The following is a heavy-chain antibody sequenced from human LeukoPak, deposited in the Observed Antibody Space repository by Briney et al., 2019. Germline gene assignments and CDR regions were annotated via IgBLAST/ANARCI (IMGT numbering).Heavy chain of an antibody. CDR1: GFTFSSYS. J-gene: IGHJ6*02. CDR3: ASFRVEPYGMDV. CDR2: ISSSSSHI. Sequence: PGGSLRLSCAASGFTFSSYSINWVRHAPGKGLEWVSSISSSSSHIYYAASVKGRFTISRDNAKNSLYLQMNSLRAEDTAVYYCASFRVEPYGMDVWGQGTTVTVSS. V-gene: IGHV3-21*01.